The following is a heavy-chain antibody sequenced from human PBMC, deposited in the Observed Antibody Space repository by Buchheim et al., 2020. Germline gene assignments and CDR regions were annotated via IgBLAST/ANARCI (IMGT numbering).Heavy chain of an antibody. V-gene: IGHV1-8*01. D-gene: IGHD3-3*01. CDR3: ARGFRSDEY. Sequence: QVQLVQSGAEVKKPGASVKVSCKASGYIFTSYDINWVRQAPGQGPEWMGWMKPNSGNTGYAQKFQGRVTMTWDTSTSTAYMELGSLVSEDTAIYYCARGFRSDEYWGQGPL. J-gene: IGHJ4*02. CDR2: MKPNSGNT. CDR1: GYIFTSYD.